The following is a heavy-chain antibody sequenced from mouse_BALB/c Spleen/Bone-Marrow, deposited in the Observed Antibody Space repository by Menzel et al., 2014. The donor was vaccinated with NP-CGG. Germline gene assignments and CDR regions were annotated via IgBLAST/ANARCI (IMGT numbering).Heavy chain of an antibody. CDR2: INPGSGDT. CDR1: GYAFTNYL. CDR3: ARNANWLFAY. J-gene: IGHJ3*01. Sequence: QVQLKESGTELVRPGTSVKVSCKASGYAFTNYLIEWVKQRPVQGLEWIGVINPGSGDTSYDEKFRGKATLTADKSSSTAYMQLSSLTSDDSAVYFCARNANWLFAYWGQGTLVTVSA. V-gene: IGHV1-54*01. D-gene: IGHD4-1*01.